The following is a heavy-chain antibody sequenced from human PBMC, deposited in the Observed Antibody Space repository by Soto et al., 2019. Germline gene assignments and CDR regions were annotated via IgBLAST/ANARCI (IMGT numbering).Heavy chain of an antibody. D-gene: IGHD3-16*01. J-gene: IGHJ2*01. Sequence: QITLKESGPTLVKPTQTLTLTCTFSGFSLSTNGVGVGWIRQPPGKALEWLALIYWNEDKRYSPSLKTRLTTTKDTSKNQVVLTVTNMDPVDTATYYCAHTLSSSDYVSWYFDLWGRGTLVTVSS. CDR2: IYWNEDK. CDR3: AHTLSSSDYVSWYFDL. CDR1: GFSLSTNGVG. V-gene: IGHV2-5*01.